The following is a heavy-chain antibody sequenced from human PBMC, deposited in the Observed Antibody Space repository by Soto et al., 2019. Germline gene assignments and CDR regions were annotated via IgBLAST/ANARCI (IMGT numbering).Heavy chain of an antibody. CDR3: ASLRSSSRNYYYYGMDV. V-gene: IGHV3-21*01. CDR1: GFTFSSYS. CDR2: ISSSSSYI. Sequence: GGSLRLSCASSGFTFSSYSMNWVRQAPGKGLEWVSSISSSSSYIYYADSVKGRFTISRDDAKNSLYLQMNSLRAEDTAVYYCASLRSSSRNYYYYGMDVWGQGTTVTVSS. J-gene: IGHJ6*02. D-gene: IGHD6-13*01.